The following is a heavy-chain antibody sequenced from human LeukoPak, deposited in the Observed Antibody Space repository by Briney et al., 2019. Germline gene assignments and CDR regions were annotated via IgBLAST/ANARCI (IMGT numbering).Heavy chain of an antibody. Sequence: SAALSLTCAVYGGSFSCYYWSWMRPPPGKGREWMGVINHSGSTNYNPSLKSRVTISVDTSKNQFSLKLSSVTAADTAVYYCARISSGWQGRWFDPWGQGTLVTVSS. V-gene: IGHV4-34*01. CDR3: ARISSGWQGRWFDP. CDR2: INHSGST. CDR1: GGSFSCYY. D-gene: IGHD6-19*01. J-gene: IGHJ5*02.